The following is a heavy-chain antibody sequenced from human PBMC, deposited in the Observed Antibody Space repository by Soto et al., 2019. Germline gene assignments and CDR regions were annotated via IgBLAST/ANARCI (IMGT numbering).Heavy chain of an antibody. CDR2: ISSNGGST. D-gene: IGHD3-10*01. CDR1: GFTFSSYA. Sequence: GGSLRLSCAASGFTFSSYAMHWVRQAPGKGLEYVSAISSNGGSTYYANSVKGRFTISRDNSKNTLYLQMGSLKAEDMAVYYCARQSYSFYYFDYGAQGTLVTVSS. CDR3: ARQSYSFYYFDY. V-gene: IGHV3-64*01. J-gene: IGHJ4*02.